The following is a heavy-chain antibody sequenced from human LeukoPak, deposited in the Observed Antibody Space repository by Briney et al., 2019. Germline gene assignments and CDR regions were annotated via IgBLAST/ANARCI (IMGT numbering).Heavy chain of an antibody. CDR3: ARDRWLAPFDY. D-gene: IGHD6-19*01. V-gene: IGHV1-46*01. CDR2: INPSGGST. J-gene: IGHJ4*02. Sequence: ASVKVSCKASGYTFTSYYMHWVRQAPGQGLEWMGIINPSGGSTSYAQKFQGRVAMTRDTSTSTVYMELSSLRSDDTAVYYCARDRWLAPFDYWGQGTLVTVSS. CDR1: GYTFTSYY.